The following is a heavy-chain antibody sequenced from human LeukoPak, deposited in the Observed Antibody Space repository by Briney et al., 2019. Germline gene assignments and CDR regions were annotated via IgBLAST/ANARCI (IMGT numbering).Heavy chain of an antibody. CDR2: ISNTASIM. Sequence: PGGPLRLSCTASGFTFSDYYMSWIRQAPGKGLEWMSYISNTASIMYYPDSVKGRFTISRDNAKNSLYLQMDSLRVEDTAVYYCARQGDSSSWAGNDYWGQGTLVTVSS. V-gene: IGHV3-11*04. D-gene: IGHD6-13*01. CDR1: GFTFSDYY. CDR3: ARQGDSSSWAGNDY. J-gene: IGHJ4*02.